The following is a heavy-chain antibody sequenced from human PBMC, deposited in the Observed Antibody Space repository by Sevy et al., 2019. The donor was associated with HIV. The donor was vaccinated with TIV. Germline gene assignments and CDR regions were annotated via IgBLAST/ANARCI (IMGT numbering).Heavy chain of an antibody. V-gene: IGHV3-30*04. CDR1: GFSFNGYA. Sequence: GGSVRLSCAASGFSFNGYAMHWVRQAPGKGLEWLAVISYDGSVKYYTESVKGRFTISRDNTKNTLFLQLNSLRPEDTAVYYCVREGRNYEYVWGTYHSGFRAQGTLVTVSS. J-gene: IGHJ4*02. CDR2: ISYDGSVK. CDR3: VREGRNYEYVWGTYHSGF. D-gene: IGHD3-16*02.